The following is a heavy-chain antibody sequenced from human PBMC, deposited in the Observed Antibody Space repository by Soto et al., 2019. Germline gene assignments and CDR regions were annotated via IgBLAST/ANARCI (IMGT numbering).Heavy chain of an antibody. CDR2: IIPIFGTA. CDR1: GGTFSSYA. Sequence: QVQLVQSGAEVKKPGSSVNVSCKASGGTFSSYAISWVRQAPGQGLEWMGGIIPIFGTANYAQKFQGRVTITADESTSTAYMELSSVRSEDTAVYYCARVYYYDSSGDQGAFFDIWGQGTMVTVSS. J-gene: IGHJ3*02. D-gene: IGHD3-22*01. V-gene: IGHV1-69*01. CDR3: ARVYYYDSSGDQGAFFDI.